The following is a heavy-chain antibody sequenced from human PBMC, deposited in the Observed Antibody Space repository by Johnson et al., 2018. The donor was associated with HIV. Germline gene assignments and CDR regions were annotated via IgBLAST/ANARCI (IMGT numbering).Heavy chain of an antibody. CDR3: AREGSDRINSAFDI. Sequence: VQLVESGGGLVQPGRSLRLSCAASGFTFDDYAMHWVRQAPGKGLEWVSGISWNSGSIGYADSVKGRFTISRDNSKNTLYLQMNSLRAEDTAVYYCAREGSDRINSAFDIWGQGTMVSVSS. J-gene: IGHJ3*02. CDR2: ISWNSGSI. CDR1: GFTFDDYA. D-gene: IGHD1-26*01. V-gene: IGHV3-9*01.